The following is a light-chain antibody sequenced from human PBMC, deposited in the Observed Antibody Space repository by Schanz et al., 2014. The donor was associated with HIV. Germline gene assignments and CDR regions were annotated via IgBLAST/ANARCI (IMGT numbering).Light chain of an antibody. CDR1: QTVSSS. CDR2: AAS. J-gene: IGKJ1*01. Sequence: EIVMTQSPATLSVSPGERATLSCRASQTVSSSSLAWYQQKPGQSPRLLIYAASTRATGIPDRFSGGVSGTDFTLTISNLQSEDFALYYCQHYNNWPPWTFGQGTKVEIK. V-gene: IGKV3D-15*01. CDR3: QHYNNWPPWT.